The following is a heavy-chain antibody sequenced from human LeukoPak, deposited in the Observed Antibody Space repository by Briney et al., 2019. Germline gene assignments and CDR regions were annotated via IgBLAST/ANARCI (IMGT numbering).Heavy chain of an antibody. CDR3: AKHRAEQLWFGFFDY. J-gene: IGHJ4*02. D-gene: IGHD5-18*01. V-gene: IGHV3-23*01. CDR2: ISGSGGST. Sequence: GGSLRLSCAASGFASSSYAMSWVRQAPGKGLEWVSAISGSGGSTYYADSVKGRFTISRDNSKNTLYLQMNSLRAEDTAVYYCAKHRAEQLWFGFFDYWGQGTLVTVSS. CDR1: GFASSSYA.